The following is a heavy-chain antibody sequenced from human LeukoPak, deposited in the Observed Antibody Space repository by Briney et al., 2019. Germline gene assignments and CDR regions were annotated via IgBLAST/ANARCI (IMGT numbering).Heavy chain of an antibody. Sequence: GGSLRLPCAASGFTFDDYGMSWVRQAPGKGLEWVSAISGSGGSTYYADSVKGRFTISRDNSKNTLYLQMNSLRAEDTAVYYCAKWVPVAATNYWGQGTLVTVSS. CDR2: ISGSGGST. D-gene: IGHD2-15*01. V-gene: IGHV3-23*01. J-gene: IGHJ4*02. CDR1: GFTFDDYG. CDR3: AKWVPVAATNY.